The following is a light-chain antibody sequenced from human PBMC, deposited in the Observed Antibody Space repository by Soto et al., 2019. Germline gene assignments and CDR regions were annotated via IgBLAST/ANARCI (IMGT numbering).Light chain of an antibody. J-gene: IGKJ3*01. Sequence: AIRMTQSPSSFSASTGDRVTITCRASQGISSYLAWYQQKPGKAPKLLIYAASTLQSWVPSRFSGSGSGTDFTLTISSLQSEDFATYYCQQYHSYPFTFGPGTKVDIK. V-gene: IGKV1-8*01. CDR1: QGISSY. CDR3: QQYHSYPFT. CDR2: AAS.